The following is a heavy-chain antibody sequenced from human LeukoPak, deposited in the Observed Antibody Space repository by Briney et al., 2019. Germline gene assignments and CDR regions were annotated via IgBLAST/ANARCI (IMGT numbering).Heavy chain of an antibody. CDR2: ISAYNGNT. Sequence: EASVKVSCKASGYTFTSYGISWVRQAPGQGLEWMGWISAYNGNTNYAQKLQGRVTMTTDTSTSTAYMELRSLRSDDTAVYYCARVWALRYFDWLGYMDVWGKGTTVTVSS. V-gene: IGHV1-18*01. J-gene: IGHJ6*03. CDR3: ARVWALRYFDWLGYMDV. CDR1: GYTFTSYG. D-gene: IGHD3-9*01.